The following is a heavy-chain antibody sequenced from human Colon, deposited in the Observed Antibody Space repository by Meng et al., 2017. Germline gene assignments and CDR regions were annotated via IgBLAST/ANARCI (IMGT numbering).Heavy chain of an antibody. J-gene: IGHJ5*02. CDR3: ARDRDCSGTTCHSNSFDP. CDR1: AGSFSGYY. V-gene: IGHV4-34*02. Sequence: VQLQQWDTRLLEPSATLSLPCAVHAGSFSGYYWSWYRQPPGKGLEWIGEIGHLRPANNNPSLKSRITTSMDTSKNQFSLNLISVSAADTAVYYCARDRDCSGTTCHSNSFDPWGQGTLVTVSS. CDR2: IGHLRPA. D-gene: IGHD2-2*01.